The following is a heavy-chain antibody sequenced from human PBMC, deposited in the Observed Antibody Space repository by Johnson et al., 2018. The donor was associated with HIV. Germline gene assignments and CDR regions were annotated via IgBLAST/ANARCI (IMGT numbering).Heavy chain of an antibody. CDR1: GFTFSNVW. J-gene: IGHJ3*02. CDR2: IKQDGSER. V-gene: IGHV3-7*01. D-gene: IGHD3-22*01. Sequence: VQLVESGGALVKPVGSLRLSCVASGFTFSNVWMTWVRQAPGKGLEWVANIKQDGSERYYVDSVKCRFTISRDNAKNSLSLQMDSLRAEDTAVYYCARDPELDYFDNRALDIWGQGTMVTVSS. CDR3: ARDPELDYFDNRALDI.